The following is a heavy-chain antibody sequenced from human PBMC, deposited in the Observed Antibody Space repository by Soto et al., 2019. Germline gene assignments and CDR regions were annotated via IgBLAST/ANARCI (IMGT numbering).Heavy chain of an antibody. CDR1: GYKFTSSW. CDR2: IFPSDSDT. J-gene: IGHJ5*02. CDR3: ARKDKSGYFNWFDP. V-gene: IGHV5-51*01. D-gene: IGHD3-22*01. Sequence: SGYKFTSSWIAWVRQMPGKGLEWMGIIFPSDSDTRYSPSFQGQVTISADRSTSTVFLQWASLKASDTAVYFCARKDKSGYFNWFDPWGQGTLVTVSS.